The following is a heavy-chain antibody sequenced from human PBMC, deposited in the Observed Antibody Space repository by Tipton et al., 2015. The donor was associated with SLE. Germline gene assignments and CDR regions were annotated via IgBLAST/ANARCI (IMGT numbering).Heavy chain of an antibody. J-gene: IGHJ4*02. Sequence: SLRLSCAASGFTFRNYGMSWVRQAPGKGLDWVSGITGRSTSTYYGESVKGRFSISRDNSKNTLYLQMNSLRAEDTAVYYCARVGAVAGWGQGTLVTVSS. CDR1: GFTFRNYG. CDR3: ARVGAVAG. D-gene: IGHD6-19*01. CDR2: ITGRSTST. V-gene: IGHV3-23*01.